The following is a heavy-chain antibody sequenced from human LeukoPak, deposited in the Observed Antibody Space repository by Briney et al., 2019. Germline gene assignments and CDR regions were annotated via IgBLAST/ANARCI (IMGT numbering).Heavy chain of an antibody. CDR3: ARLVIREVYFDY. CDR2: IYYSGST. V-gene: IGHV4-39*01. J-gene: IGHJ4*02. CDR1: GGSISSSSYY. Sequence: SETLSLTCTVSGGSISSSSYYWGWIRQPPGKGREWIGSIYYSGSTSYNPSLKSRVTISVDTSKNQFSLKLSSVTAADTAVYYCARLVIREVYFDYWGQGTLVTVSS.